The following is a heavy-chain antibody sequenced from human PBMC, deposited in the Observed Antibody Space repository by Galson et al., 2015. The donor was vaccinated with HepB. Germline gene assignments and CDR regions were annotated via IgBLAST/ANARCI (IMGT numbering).Heavy chain of an antibody. CDR1: GYTFTGYY. CDR3: AKDAPPYSSVTTYVFDY. Sequence: SVKVSCKASGYTFTGYYMHWVRQAPGQGLEWMGWINPNSGGTNYAQKFQGRVTMTRDTSISTAYMELSRLRSDDTAVYYCAKDAPPYSSVTTYVFDYWGQGTLVTVSS. J-gene: IGHJ4*02. V-gene: IGHV1-2*02. CDR2: INPNSGGT. D-gene: IGHD4-17*01.